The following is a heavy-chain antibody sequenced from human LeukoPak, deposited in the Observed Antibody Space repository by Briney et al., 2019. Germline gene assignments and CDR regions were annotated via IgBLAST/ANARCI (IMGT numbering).Heavy chain of an antibody. J-gene: IGHJ5*02. CDR1: GFTFSSYS. V-gene: IGHV3-21*01. D-gene: IGHD2-8*01. CDR3: ARGADGVSSNPRGWFDP. CDR2: ISTSSSYI. Sequence: GGSLRLSCTASGFTFSSYSMNWVRQAPGKGLEWVSSISTSSSYIYYADLVKGRFTISRDNARNSLYLQMNTLRAEDTAVYSCARGADGVSSNPRGWFDPWGQGTLVTVSS.